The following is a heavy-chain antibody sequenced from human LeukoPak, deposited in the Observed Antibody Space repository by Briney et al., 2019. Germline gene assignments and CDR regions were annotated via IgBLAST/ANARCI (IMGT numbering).Heavy chain of an antibody. CDR1: GFTFGDYP. CDR3: TRGNIMVRGPSWDYYFDY. CDR2: ISSKAYGGTT. J-gene: IGHJ4*02. Sequence: GGSLRLSCTASGFTFGDYPMTWVRQPPGRGLEWVGFISSKAYGGTTEYAASVKGRFTISRDDSKSIAYLQMNSLKTEDTAVYYCTRGNIMVRGPSWDYYFDYWGQGTLVTVSS. D-gene: IGHD3-10*01. V-gene: IGHV3-49*04.